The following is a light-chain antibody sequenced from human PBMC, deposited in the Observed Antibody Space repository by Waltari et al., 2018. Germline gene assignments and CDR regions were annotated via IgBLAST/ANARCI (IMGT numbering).Light chain of an antibody. CDR2: GAS. Sequence: EIVLTQSPATLSLSPGETATLSCRASQHINMNLAWYQQKPGQAPRLLFYGASTRESGVPARFSGSGSGTEFTRTISSLQSEDFGVYYCQQYNDWPPWTFGQGTKVEV. V-gene: IGKV3-15*01. J-gene: IGKJ1*01. CDR1: QHINMN. CDR3: QQYNDWPPWT.